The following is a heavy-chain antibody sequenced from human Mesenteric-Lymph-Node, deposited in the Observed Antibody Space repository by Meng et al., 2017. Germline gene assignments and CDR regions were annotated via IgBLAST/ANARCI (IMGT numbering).Heavy chain of an antibody. J-gene: IGHJ5*02. CDR1: GGSISSYY. D-gene: IGHD3-10*01. CDR2: IYYSGST. Sequence: SETLSLTCTVSGGSISSYYWSWIRQPPGKGLEWIGYIYYSGSTNYNPSLKSRVTMSIDTSENQFSLRLRSVTAADTAVYYCASYYYGSGTYYHFWFDPWGQGTLVTVSS. V-gene: IGHV4-59*08. CDR3: ASYYYGSGTYYHFWFDP.